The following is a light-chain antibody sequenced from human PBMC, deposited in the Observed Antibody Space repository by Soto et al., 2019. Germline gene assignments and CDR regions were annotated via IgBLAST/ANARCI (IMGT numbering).Light chain of an antibody. V-gene: IGLV2-14*01. CDR3: SSYSRSSFYV. CDR1: SSDVGGYIY. J-gene: IGLJ1*01. CDR2: EVS. Sequence: QSALTQPASVSGSPGQSITISCTGTSSDVGGYIYVSWYQQHPGKAPKLMIYEVSNRPSGVSNRFSGSKSGNMASLTISGLQAEDEADYYCSSYSRSSFYVFGTRTKVTVL.